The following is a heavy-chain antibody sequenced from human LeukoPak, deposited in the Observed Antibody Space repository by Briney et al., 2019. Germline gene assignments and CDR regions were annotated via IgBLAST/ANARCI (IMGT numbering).Heavy chain of an antibody. Sequence: ASVKVSCKASGGTFISYAISWVRQAPGQGLEWMGGIIPIFGTANYAQKFQGRVTITADESTSTAYMELSSLRSEDTAVYYCARVTIAAAGTGYYYYYYGMDVWGQGTTVTVSS. V-gene: IGHV1-69*01. J-gene: IGHJ6*02. CDR3: ARVTIAAAGTGYYYYYYGMDV. CDR2: IIPIFGTA. CDR1: GGTFISYA. D-gene: IGHD6-13*01.